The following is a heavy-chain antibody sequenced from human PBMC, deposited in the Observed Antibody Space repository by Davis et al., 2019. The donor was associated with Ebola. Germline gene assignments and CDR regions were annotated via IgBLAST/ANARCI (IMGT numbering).Heavy chain of an antibody. CDR2: IGTYNGNT. CDR3: ARDHSSLDY. V-gene: IGHV1-18*01. CDR1: GYTFTSYD. J-gene: IGHJ4*02. Sequence: ASVKVSCKASGYTFTSYDINWVRQATGQGLEWLGWIGTYNGNTHYAQKLQGRITLTTDTSTTTAYMELRTLTSDDTAIYYCARDHSSLDYWGQGTLVTVSS. D-gene: IGHD6-13*01.